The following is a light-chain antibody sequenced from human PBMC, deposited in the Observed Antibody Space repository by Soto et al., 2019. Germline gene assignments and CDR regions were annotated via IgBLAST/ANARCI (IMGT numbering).Light chain of an antibody. V-gene: IGKV3-15*01. Sequence: EIVMTQSPATLSVSPGERATLSCRASQSVSSNLAWYQQKPGQAPRLLIYGASSRATGIPVRFSGSGSGIEFTLTISSLQSEDFAVYYCQQYNNWPLTFGQGTRLEIK. CDR1: QSVSSN. J-gene: IGKJ5*01. CDR2: GAS. CDR3: QQYNNWPLT.